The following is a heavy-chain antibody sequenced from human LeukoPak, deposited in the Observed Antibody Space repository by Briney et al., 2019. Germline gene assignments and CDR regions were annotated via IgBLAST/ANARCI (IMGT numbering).Heavy chain of an antibody. Sequence: SETLSLTCTVSGASLSRSTYYWVWIRQPPGKGLEWIGSIYYDGSTYYNPSPKSRVTISVDTSKNQFFLNLSSVTAADTAIYYCATLSGARDYWGQGTLVTVSS. J-gene: IGHJ4*02. V-gene: IGHV4-39*01. D-gene: IGHD1-26*01. CDR3: ATLSGARDY. CDR2: IYYDGST. CDR1: GASLSRSTYY.